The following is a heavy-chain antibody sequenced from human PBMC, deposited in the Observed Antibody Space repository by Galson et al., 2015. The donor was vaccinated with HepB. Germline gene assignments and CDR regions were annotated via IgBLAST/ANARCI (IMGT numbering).Heavy chain of an antibody. J-gene: IGHJ3*02. CDR2: ISHNGGTI. V-gene: IGHV3-11*01. Sequence: SLRLSCAASGFTFSDYYMIWIRQAPGKGLEWISYISHNGGTIYYADSVRGRFTISRDNAKNSLYLQMNSLRVEDTAVYYCASPHRDCSGDKCFEGFDIWGQGTMVTVSS. CDR3: ASPHRDCSGDKCFEGFDI. CDR1: GFTFSDYY. D-gene: IGHD2-15*01.